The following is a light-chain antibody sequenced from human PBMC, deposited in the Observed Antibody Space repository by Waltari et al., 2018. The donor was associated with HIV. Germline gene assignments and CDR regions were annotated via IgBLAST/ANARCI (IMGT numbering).Light chain of an antibody. CDR1: SSNIGSNT. Sequence: QSVLTQPPSASGTPRQRVPIACSGSSSNIGSNTVTWYQQLPGTAPKLLIYSNNQRPSGVPDRFSGSKSGTSASLAISGLQSEDEADYYCAAWDDSLNGWVFGGGTKLTVL. V-gene: IGLV1-44*01. J-gene: IGLJ3*02. CDR3: AAWDDSLNGWV. CDR2: SNN.